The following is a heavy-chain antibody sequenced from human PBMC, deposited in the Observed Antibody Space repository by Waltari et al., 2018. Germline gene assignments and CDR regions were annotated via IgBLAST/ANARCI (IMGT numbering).Heavy chain of an antibody. CDR2: ITPILGIA. V-gene: IGHV1-69*04. CDR3: ARGAAPMAVTSLDS. Sequence: QVQLVQSGAEVKKPESSVKVSCQASGGTFSTHIITWVRQAPGQGLEWMGQITPILGIANYAQKFQARVTITADESTSTSYMELSSLTSEDTAVYYCARGAAPMAVTSLDSWGQGTLVTVSS. CDR1: GGTFSTHI. J-gene: IGHJ4*02. D-gene: IGHD2-2*01.